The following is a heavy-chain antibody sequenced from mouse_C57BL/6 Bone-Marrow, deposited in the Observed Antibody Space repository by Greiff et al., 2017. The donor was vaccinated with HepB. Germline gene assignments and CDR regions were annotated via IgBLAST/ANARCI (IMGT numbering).Heavy chain of an antibody. CDR1: GFTFSSYA. CDR3: ARDYYYGSTDYYAMDY. V-gene: IGHV5-4*01. Sequence: DVMLVESGGGLVKPGGSLKLSCAASGFTFSSYAMSWVRQTPAKGLEWVATISDGGSYTYYPDNVKGRFTISRDNAKNNLYLPMSHLKSEDTAMYYCARDYYYGSTDYYAMDYWGQGTSVTVSS. CDR2: ISDGGSYT. J-gene: IGHJ4*01. D-gene: IGHD1-1*01.